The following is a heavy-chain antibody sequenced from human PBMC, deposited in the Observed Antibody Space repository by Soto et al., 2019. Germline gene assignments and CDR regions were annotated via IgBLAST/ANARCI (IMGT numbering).Heavy chain of an antibody. CDR2: IYYSGST. CDR3: ARDSQRYCSGGSCSALGWFDP. Sequence: SETLSLTCTVSGCSISSYYWILIRQPPGKGLEWIGYIYYSGSTNYNPSLKSRVTISVDTSKNQFSLKLSSVTAADTAVYYCARDSQRYCSGGSCSALGWFDPWGQGTLVTVSS. V-gene: IGHV4-59*01. D-gene: IGHD2-15*01. CDR1: GCSISSYY. J-gene: IGHJ5*02.